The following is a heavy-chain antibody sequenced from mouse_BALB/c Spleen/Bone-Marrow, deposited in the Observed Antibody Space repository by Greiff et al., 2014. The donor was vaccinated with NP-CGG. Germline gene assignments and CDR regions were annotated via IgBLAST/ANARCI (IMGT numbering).Heavy chain of an antibody. CDR2: INPNSDYT. CDR3: AREVYGSWFAY. V-gene: IGHV1-4*01. CDR1: GYTFTYYT. D-gene: IGHD2-2*01. J-gene: IGHJ3*01. Sequence: QVQLQQSGAELARPGASVKMSCKASGYTFTYYTMYWVKQRPGQGLEWIGYINPNSDYTNYNQKFKDKATLTADKSSSTADMQLSSLTSEDSAVYYCAREVYGSWFAYWGQGTLVTVSA.